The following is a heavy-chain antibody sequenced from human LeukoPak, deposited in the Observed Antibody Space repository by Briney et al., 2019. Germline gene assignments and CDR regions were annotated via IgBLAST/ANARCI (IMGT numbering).Heavy chain of an antibody. Sequence: SETLSLTCTVSGGSISSSSYYWGWIRQPPGKGLEWIGTIYYSGSTYYNPSLKSRVTISVDTSKNQFSLKLSSVTAADTAVYYCARSVDWYYFDNWGQGTLVTVSS. CDR2: IYYSGST. D-gene: IGHD2-21*01. CDR3: ARSVDWYYFDN. CDR1: GGSISSSSYY. J-gene: IGHJ4*02. V-gene: IGHV4-39*07.